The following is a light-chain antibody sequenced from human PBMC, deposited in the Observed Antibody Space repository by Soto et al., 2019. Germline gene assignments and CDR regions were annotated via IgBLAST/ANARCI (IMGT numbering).Light chain of an antibody. CDR3: STWDDSLNGWV. CDR2: LGD. CDR1: TSNIGTFY. Sequence: QSVLTQPPSASSTPGQTVTISCSGSTSNIGTFYVYWYQHLPGTAPKLLIYLGDQRASGVSDRFSGSKSGTSASLAINGLRSDDEAVYFCSTWDDSLNGWVFGGGTKLTVL. J-gene: IGLJ3*02. V-gene: IGLV1-47*02.